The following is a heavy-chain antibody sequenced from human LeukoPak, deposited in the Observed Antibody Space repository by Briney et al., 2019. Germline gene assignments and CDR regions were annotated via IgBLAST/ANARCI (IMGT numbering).Heavy chain of an antibody. CDR1: GFTFSNHG. J-gene: IGHJ4*02. V-gene: IGHV3-23*01. CDR2: ISPSGDIT. CDR3: AKDDAWLRFGE. D-gene: IGHD5-12*01. Sequence: GGTLRLSCAASGFTFSNHGMDWVRQAPGKGLEWVSGISPSGDITYYADSVKGRFTISRDNSKNTLYLEVISLAAEDTAVYYCAKDDAWLRFGEWSQGTLVTVSS.